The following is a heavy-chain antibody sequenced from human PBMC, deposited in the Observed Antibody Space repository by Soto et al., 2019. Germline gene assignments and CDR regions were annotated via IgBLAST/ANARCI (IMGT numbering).Heavy chain of an antibody. Sequence: GGSLRLSCAASGFTFSISSMNWVRQAPGKGLEWVSYIGIGSSTTYYADSVKGRFTISRDNAKNSLYLQMNSLRAEDTAVYYCARGDYHDASGPFSDALDIWGQGTMVTVSS. D-gene: IGHD3-22*01. CDR1: GFTFSISS. CDR2: IGIGSSTT. CDR3: ARGDYHDASGPFSDALDI. J-gene: IGHJ3*02. V-gene: IGHV3-48*01.